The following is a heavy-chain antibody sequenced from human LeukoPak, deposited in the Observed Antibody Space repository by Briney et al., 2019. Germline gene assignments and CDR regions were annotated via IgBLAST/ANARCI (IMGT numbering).Heavy chain of an antibody. D-gene: IGHD2-2*01. V-gene: IGHV1-2*02. Sequence: ASVKVSCKASGYTFTGYYMHWVRQAPGQGLEWMGWINPNSGGTNYAQKFQGRVTMTRDTSISTAYMELSRLRSDDTAVYYCARVSSSTSWEGYYYYGMDVWGQGTTVTVSS. CDR1: GYTFTGYY. CDR3: ARVSSSTSWEGYYYYGMDV. J-gene: IGHJ6*02. CDR2: INPNSGGT.